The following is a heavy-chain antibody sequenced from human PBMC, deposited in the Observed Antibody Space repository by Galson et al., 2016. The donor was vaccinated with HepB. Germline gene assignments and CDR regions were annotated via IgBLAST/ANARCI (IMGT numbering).Heavy chain of an antibody. CDR1: GFTFSTYW. CDR3: AREGLADGSYFDY. D-gene: IGHD5-24*01. Sequence: SLRLSCAASGFTFSTYWMHWVRQAPGKGLEWVANIKEDGTEKCHADSVKGRFTISRDNARNSLYLQMNSLRAEDTGIYYCAREGLADGSYFDYWGRGTPVTVS. CDR2: IKEDGTEK. J-gene: IGHJ4*02. V-gene: IGHV3-7*01.